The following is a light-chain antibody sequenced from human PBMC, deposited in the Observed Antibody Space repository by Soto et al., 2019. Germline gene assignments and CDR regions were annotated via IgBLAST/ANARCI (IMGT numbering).Light chain of an antibody. CDR1: QVIGSRY. J-gene: IGKJ2*01. Sequence: EIVMTQSPGTLSLSPGERATISCRASQVIGSRYLAWYHQKSGQAPRLLIYGASSRATGIPDRFSGSGSGTDFTLTISRLEPEDFAVYYCHQFGSSIPHTFGQGTKLQIK. CDR2: GAS. CDR3: HQFGSSIPHT. V-gene: IGKV3-20*01.